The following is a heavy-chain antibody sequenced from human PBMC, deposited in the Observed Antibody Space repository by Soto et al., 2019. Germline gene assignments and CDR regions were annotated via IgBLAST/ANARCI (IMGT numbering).Heavy chain of an antibody. D-gene: IGHD3-16*02. CDR3: ARDRKSDYDYVWGSYRYSPWGMDV. V-gene: IGHV3-7*03. CDR1: GFTFSSFW. J-gene: IGHJ6*02. Sequence: GSLRLSCAASGFTFSSFWMRWFRQAAGQGLEWLANIKQDVSEKYYVDSVKGRFTISRDNAKNSLYLQMNSLRAEDTAVYYCARDRKSDYDYVWGSYRYSPWGMDVWGQGTTVTVSS. CDR2: IKQDVSEK.